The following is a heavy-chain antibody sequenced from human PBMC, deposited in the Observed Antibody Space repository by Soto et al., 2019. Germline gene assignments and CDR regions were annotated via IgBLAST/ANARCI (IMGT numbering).Heavy chain of an antibody. CDR2: ISYDGSNK. J-gene: IGHJ4*02. V-gene: IGHV3-30*18. Sequence: LRLSCAASGFTFSSSGMHWVRQAPGKGLEWVAVISYDGSNKFYADSVKGRFTISRDNFRNTLYLQMNSLRAEDTAVYYCAKEFHSWNYFDYWGQGTLVTVSS. CDR1: GFTFSSSG. CDR3: AKEFHSWNYFDY. D-gene: IGHD1-20*01.